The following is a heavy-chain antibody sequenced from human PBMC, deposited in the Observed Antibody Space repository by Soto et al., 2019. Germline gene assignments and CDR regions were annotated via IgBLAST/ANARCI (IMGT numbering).Heavy chain of an antibody. CDR2: IKEYGSER. D-gene: IGHD3-3*01. CDR3: ARDVGQVTIFGEALSGYFDF. J-gene: IGHJ4*02. Sequence: PXGSLLLSCTVSGCSFGNYWMSWVRQAPGKGLEWLAIIKEYGSERYYLDSVKGRFTISRDNAKDSLSLQMNSLRGEDTAFYYCARDVGQVTIFGEALSGYFDFWGQGTLVTVSS. V-gene: IGHV3-7*03. CDR1: GCSFGNYW.